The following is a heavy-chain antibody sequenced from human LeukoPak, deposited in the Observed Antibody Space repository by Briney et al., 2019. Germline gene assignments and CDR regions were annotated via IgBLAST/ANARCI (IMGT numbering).Heavy chain of an antibody. Sequence: ASVKVSCKASGYTFTGYYMHWVRQAPGQGLEWMGWINPNSGGTNYAQKFQGRVTMTRDTSISTAYMELSRLRTDDTAVYSCARGGCSSTSCYRGDDAFDIWGQGTMVTVSS. D-gene: IGHD2-2*02. CDR2: INPNSGGT. CDR1: GYTFTGYY. CDR3: ARGGCSSTSCYRGDDAFDI. J-gene: IGHJ3*02. V-gene: IGHV1-2*02.